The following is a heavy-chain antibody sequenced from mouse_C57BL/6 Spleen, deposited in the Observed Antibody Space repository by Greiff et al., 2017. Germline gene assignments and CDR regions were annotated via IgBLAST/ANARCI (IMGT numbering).Heavy chain of an antibody. D-gene: IGHD2-2*01. CDR2: IYPGSGST. CDR1: GYTFTSYW. J-gene: IGHJ3*01. Sequence: QVQLQQPGAELVKPGASVKMSCKASGYTFTSYWITWVKQRPGQGLAWIGDIYPGSGSTNYNEKFKSKATLTVDPSSSTAYMQLSSLTSEDSAAYYCARTRGLRGWFAYWGQGTLVTVSA. V-gene: IGHV1-55*01. CDR3: ARTRGLRGWFAY.